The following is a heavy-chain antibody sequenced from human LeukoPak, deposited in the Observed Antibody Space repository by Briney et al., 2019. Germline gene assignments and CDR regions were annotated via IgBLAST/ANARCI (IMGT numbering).Heavy chain of an antibody. J-gene: IGHJ3*02. CDR3: ARHPIPDFWSGYPDAFDI. Sequence: SETLSLTCTVSGGSISSSSYYWGWIRQPPGKGLEWIGSIYYSGSTYYNPSLKSRVTISVDTSKNQFSLKLSSVTAADTAVYYCARHPIPDFWSGYPDAFDIWGQGTMVTVSS. CDR2: IYYSGST. D-gene: IGHD3-3*01. V-gene: IGHV4-39*01. CDR1: GGSISSSSYY.